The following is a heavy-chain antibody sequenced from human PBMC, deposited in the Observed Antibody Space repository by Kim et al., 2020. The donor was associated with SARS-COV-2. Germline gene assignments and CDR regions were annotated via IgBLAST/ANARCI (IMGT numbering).Heavy chain of an antibody. CDR3: SSGGYMVVGVGYYFDS. J-gene: IGHJ4*01. CDR2: ISHIGNT. D-gene: IGHD3-10*01. Sequence: SETLSLTCTVYGGSFIGYSSSWIRQTPGKGQEWIWEISHIGNTHYNPSPKRRVTISRDTSKNHYPLNLTSGTAADTAAYYCSSGGYMVVGVGYYFDSWC. V-gene: IGHV4-34*01. CDR1: GGSFIGYS.